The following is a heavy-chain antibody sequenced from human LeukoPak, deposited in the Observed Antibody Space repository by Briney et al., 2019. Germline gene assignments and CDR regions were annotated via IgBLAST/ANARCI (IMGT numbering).Heavy chain of an antibody. Sequence: SETLSLTCTVSGGSISSSSYYWGWIRQPPGKGLEWIGSIYYSGSTYYNPSLKSRVTISVDTSKNQFSLKLSSVTAADTAVYYCARQWSSGSYLNWFDPWGQGTLVTVSS. CDR3: ARQWSSGSYLNWFDP. J-gene: IGHJ5*02. CDR1: GGSISSSSYY. D-gene: IGHD1-26*01. CDR2: IYYSGST. V-gene: IGHV4-39*01.